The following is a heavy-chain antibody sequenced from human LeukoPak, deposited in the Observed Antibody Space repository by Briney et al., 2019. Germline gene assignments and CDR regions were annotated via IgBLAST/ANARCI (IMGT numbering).Heavy chain of an antibody. CDR1: GFTFSSYA. J-gene: IGHJ4*02. Sequence: PGGSLRLSCAASGFTFSSYAMSWVRQAPGKGLEWVSAISGSGGSTYYADSVKSRFTNSRDNSKNTLYLQMNSLRAEDTAVYYCAKEARVRGVIIGPFDYWGQGTLVTVSS. D-gene: IGHD3-10*01. V-gene: IGHV3-23*01. CDR2: ISGSGGST. CDR3: AKEARVRGVIIGPFDY.